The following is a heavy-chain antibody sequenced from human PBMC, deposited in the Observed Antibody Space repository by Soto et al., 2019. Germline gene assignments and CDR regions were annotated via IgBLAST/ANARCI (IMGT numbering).Heavy chain of an antibody. CDR2: INPSGGST. J-gene: IGHJ3*02. V-gene: IGHV1-46*03. Sequence: ASVKVSCKASGYTITSYYIHWVRQAPGQGLEWMGIINPSGGSTSYAQKFQGRVTMTRDTSTSTVYMELSSLRSEDTAVYYCARPHGYDAFDIWGQGTMVTVSS. CDR3: ARPHGYDAFDI. CDR1: GYTITSYY. D-gene: IGHD5-18*01.